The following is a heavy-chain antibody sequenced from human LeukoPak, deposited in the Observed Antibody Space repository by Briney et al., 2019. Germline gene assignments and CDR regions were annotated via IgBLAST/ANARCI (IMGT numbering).Heavy chain of an antibody. V-gene: IGHV4-4*07. CDR3: AREAYYYDSSGYHGVGFDY. D-gene: IGHD3-22*01. Sequence: SETLSLTCTVSGGSISSYYWSWIRQPAGKGLEWIGRTYTSRSTNYNPSLKSRVTMSVDTSKNQFSLKLSSVTAADTAVYYCAREAYYYDSSGYHGVGFDYWGQGTLVTVSS. CDR2: TYTSRST. CDR1: GGSISSYY. J-gene: IGHJ4*02.